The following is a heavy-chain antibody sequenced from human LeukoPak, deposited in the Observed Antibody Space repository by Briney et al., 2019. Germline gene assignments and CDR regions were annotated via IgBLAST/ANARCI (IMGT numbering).Heavy chain of an antibody. V-gene: IGHV4-59*12. CDR2: IYHSGST. J-gene: IGHJ5*02. D-gene: IGHD3-10*01. CDR1: GGSISSYY. Sequence: PSETLSLTCTVSGGSISSYYWSWIRQPPGKGLEWIGSIYHSGSTYYNPSLKSRVTISVDTSKNQFSLKLSSVTAADTAVYYCARDPYYYGSGSYYFNWFDPWGQGTLVTVSS. CDR3: ARDPYYYGSGSYYFNWFDP.